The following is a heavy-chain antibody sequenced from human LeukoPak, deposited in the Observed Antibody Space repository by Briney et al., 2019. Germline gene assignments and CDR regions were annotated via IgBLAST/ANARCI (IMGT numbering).Heavy chain of an antibody. V-gene: IGHV1-69*04. CDR1: GGTFSSYA. CDR3: ARGGGSGYYYFDY. D-gene: IGHD3-22*01. J-gene: IGHJ4*02. CDR2: IIPILGIA. Sequence: SGKVSCKASGGTFSSYAMSWVRQAPGQGLEWMGRIIPILGIANYAQKFQGRVTITADKSTSTAYMELSSLRSEDTAVYYCARGGGSGYYYFDYWGQGTLVTVSS.